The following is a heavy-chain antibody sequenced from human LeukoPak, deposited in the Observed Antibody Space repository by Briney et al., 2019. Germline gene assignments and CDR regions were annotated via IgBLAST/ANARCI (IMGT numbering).Heavy chain of an antibody. D-gene: IGHD3-10*01. CDR3: ARQNRGTYYYGSGSYLFDY. V-gene: IGHV4-39*01. CDR2: IYYSGST. CDR1: GGSISSSSYY. J-gene: IGHJ4*02. Sequence: PSETLSLTCTVSGGSISSSSYYWGWIRQPPGKGLEWIGSIYYSGSTYYNPSLKSRVTISVDTSKNQFSLKLSSVTAADTAVYYCARQNRGTYYYGSGSYLFDYWGQGTLVTVSS.